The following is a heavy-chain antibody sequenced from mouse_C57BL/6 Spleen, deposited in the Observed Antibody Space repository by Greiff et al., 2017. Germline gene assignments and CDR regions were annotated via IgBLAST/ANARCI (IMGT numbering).Heavy chain of an antibody. CDR1: GFTFSDYG. CDR2: ISSGSSTI. J-gene: IGHJ3*01. D-gene: IGHD2-3*01. CDR3: ALDGYFPY. V-gene: IGHV5-17*01. Sequence: EVHLVESGGGLVKPGGSLKLSCAASGFTFSDYGMHWVRQAPEKGLEWVAYISSGSSTIYYAATVKGRFTISRDNAKNTLFLQMTSLRSEDTAMYYCALDGYFPYWGQGTLVTVSA.